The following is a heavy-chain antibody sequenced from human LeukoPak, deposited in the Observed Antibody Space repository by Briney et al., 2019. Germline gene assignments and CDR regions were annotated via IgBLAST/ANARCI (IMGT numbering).Heavy chain of an antibody. Sequence: PGGSLRLSCAASGFTVSSNYMSWVRQAPGKGLEWVSVIYSGGSTYYADSVRGRFTISRDNSKNTLYLQMNSLRAEDTAVYYCASYGSGSYFPYYYGMDVWGKGTTVTVSS. D-gene: IGHD3-10*01. J-gene: IGHJ6*04. CDR3: ASYGSGSYFPYYYGMDV. CDR1: GFTVSSNY. CDR2: IYSGGST. V-gene: IGHV3-53*01.